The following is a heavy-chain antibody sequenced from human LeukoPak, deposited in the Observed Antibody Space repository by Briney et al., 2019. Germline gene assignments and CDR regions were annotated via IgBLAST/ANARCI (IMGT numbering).Heavy chain of an antibody. CDR3: AELGTTMIGGV. V-gene: IGHV3-74*01. Sequence: GGSLRLSCGASGFTFGTYWMHWVRQAPGKGLVWVSGINSDGGTTTYADSVKGRFTISRDNAKNTLYLQMNSLRAEDTAVYYCAELGTTMIGGVWGKGTTVTISS. J-gene: IGHJ6*04. D-gene: IGHD3-10*02. CDR2: INSDGGTT. CDR1: GFTFGTYW.